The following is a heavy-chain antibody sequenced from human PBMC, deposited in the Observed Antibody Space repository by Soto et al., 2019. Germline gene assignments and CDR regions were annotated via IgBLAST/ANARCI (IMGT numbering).Heavy chain of an antibody. CDR1: GGSFSGYY. Sequence: QVQLQQWGAGLLKPSETLSLTCAVYGGSFSGYYWSWIRQPPGKGLEWIGEINHSGSTNYNPSLKSRVTISVDTSKNQFSLKLSSVTAADTAVYYCARGASAVAGTQFDYWGQGTLVTVSS. J-gene: IGHJ4*02. CDR2: INHSGST. V-gene: IGHV4-34*01. D-gene: IGHD6-19*01. CDR3: ARGASAVAGTQFDY.